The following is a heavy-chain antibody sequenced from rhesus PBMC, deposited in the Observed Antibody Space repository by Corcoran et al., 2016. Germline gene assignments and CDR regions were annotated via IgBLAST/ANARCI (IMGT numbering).Heavy chain of an antibody. D-gene: IGHD6-13*01. Sequence: EVQLVPSGAEVKKPGASVKISCKASGYTLPDPYLNWVRPAPGKGLEWMGRVDHEDSEANYAQKVQERVTITAEMSTDTAYMELSSLRSEDTAVYYWARGHGYGAFDFWGQGLRVTVSS. CDR3: ARGHGYGAFDF. CDR1: GYTLPDPY. J-gene: IGHJ3*01. V-gene: IGHV1-111*02. CDR2: VDHEDSEA.